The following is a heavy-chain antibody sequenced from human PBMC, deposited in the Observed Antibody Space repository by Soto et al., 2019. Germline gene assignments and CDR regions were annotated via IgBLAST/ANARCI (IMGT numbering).Heavy chain of an antibody. V-gene: IGHV4-59*01. D-gene: IGHD6-19*01. CDR2: IYYSGST. CDR3: ARVIGGWYEHDY. CDR1: GGSITIYF. Sequence: PSETLSLTCTVSGGSITIYFWSWIRQPPGKGLEWIGYIYYSGSTNYNPSLKSRVTISVDTSKNQFSLKLSSVTAADTAVYYCARVIGGWYEHDYWGPGILVTVS. J-gene: IGHJ4*02.